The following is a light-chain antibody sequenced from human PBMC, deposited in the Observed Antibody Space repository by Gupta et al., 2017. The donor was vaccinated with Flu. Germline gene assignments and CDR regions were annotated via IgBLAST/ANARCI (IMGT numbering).Light chain of an antibody. CDR1: SSDVGSYNL. CDR2: EGS. CDR3: CSYAGTVV. V-gene: IGLV2-23*01. J-gene: IGLJ2*01. Sequence: QSALTQPASVSGSPGQSITISCTGTSSDVGSYNLGSWYQQHPGKAPKLMIYEGSKWPSGVSNRFSGSKSGNTASLTISGLQAEDEADYYCCSYAGTVVFGGGTKLTVL.